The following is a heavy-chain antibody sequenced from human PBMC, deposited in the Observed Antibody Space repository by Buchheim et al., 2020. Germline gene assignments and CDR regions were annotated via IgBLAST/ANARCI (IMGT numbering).Heavy chain of an antibody. CDR3: ARGIVGATTRLDY. Sequence: QVQLQQWGAGLLKPSETLSLTCAVYGGSFSGYYWSWIRQPPGKGLEWIGEINHSGSTHYNPSLKSRVTISVDTSKNQFPLKLSSVTAADTAVYYCARGIVGATTRLDYWGQGTL. J-gene: IGHJ4*02. D-gene: IGHD1-26*01. CDR1: GGSFSGYY. V-gene: IGHV4-34*01. CDR2: INHSGST.